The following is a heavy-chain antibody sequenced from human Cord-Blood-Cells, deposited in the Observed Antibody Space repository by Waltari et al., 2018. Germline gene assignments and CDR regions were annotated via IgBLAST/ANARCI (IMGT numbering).Heavy chain of an antibody. J-gene: IGHJ4*02. CDR2: IYYSGST. CDR1: GGSISSSSYY. Sequence: QLQLQESGPGLVKPSETLSLTCTVSGGSISSSSYYWGWLRQPPGKGLEWIGSIYYSGSTYYNPSLKSRVTISVYTSKNQFSLKLSSVTAADTAVYYCARRCSSTSCYFRVDYWGQGTLVTVSS. D-gene: IGHD2-2*01. V-gene: IGHV4-39*01. CDR3: ARRCSSTSCYFRVDY.